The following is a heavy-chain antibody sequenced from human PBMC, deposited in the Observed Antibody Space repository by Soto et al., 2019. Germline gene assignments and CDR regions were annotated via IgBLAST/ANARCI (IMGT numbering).Heavy chain of an antibody. J-gene: IGHJ3*02. CDR1: GGSVSSGIYY. CDR3: AREQVGPTRIDAFDI. V-gene: IGHV4-61*01. D-gene: IGHD1-26*01. CDR2: IYYSGST. Sequence: SETLSLTCTVSGGSVSSGIYYWSWIRHPPGKGLEWIGYIYYSGSTNYNPSLKSRVTISVDTSKNQFSLKLSSVTAADTAVYYCAREQVGPTRIDAFDIWGQGTMVTV.